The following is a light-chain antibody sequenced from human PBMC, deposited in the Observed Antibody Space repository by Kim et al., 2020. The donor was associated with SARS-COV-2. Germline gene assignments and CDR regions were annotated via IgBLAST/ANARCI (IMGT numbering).Light chain of an antibody. CDR1: QGVTGTN. CDR2: GAS. J-gene: IGKJ1*01. Sequence: SPGQGATPSGRAGQGVTGTNLACNHQNPGQPPRLLTNGASSRAIGIPDRFSGSGSGTDSTLIITGLEPEDFAVYYCQQYGSSPGTFGQGTKLDIK. V-gene: IGKV3-20*01. CDR3: QQYGSSPGT.